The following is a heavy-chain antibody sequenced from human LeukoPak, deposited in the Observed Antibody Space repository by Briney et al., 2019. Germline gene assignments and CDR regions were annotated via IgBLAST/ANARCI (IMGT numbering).Heavy chain of an antibody. CDR3: AREDPQTKVPEGMDV. V-gene: IGHV4-59*01. Sequence: SETLSLTCTVSGGSISHYYWSWIRQPPGEGLEWSGYIYYSGTTNYNPSLKSRVTISVDTSKNQFSLKLNSVTAADTAVYYCAREDPQTKVPEGMDVWGQGTTVTVSS. CDR1: GGSISHYY. D-gene: IGHD4/OR15-4a*01. CDR2: IYYSGTT. J-gene: IGHJ6*02.